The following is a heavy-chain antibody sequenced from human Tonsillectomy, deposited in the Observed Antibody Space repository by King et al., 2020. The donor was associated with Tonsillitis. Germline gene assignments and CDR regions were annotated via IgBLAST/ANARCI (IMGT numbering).Heavy chain of an antibody. CDR1: EFTFSNYA. D-gene: IGHD4-17*01. J-gene: IGHJ6*02. CDR3: ARRDGALDYYYYGLDV. V-gene: IGHV3-30-3*01. Sequence: HVQLVESGGGVVQPGRSLRLSCAASEFTFSNYAMHWVRQAPGKGLEWVAVVSFDGSNKYYADSVKGRFTISRDNSKNTLSLQMNSLRAEDTAVYYRARRDGALDYYYYGLDVWGQGTTVTVSS. CDR2: VSFDGSNK.